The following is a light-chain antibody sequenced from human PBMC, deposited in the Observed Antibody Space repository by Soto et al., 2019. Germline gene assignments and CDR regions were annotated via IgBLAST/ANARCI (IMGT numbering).Light chain of an antibody. V-gene: IGLV2-11*01. Sequence: QSALTQPRSVSGSPGQSVTISCTGTSSDVGGYNYVSWYRQHLGKAPKLMIYDVTKRPSGVPDRFSGSKSGNTASLTISGLQAEDEADYYCCSSAGTYTSVFGGGTQLTVL. CDR2: DVT. CDR1: SSDVGGYNY. J-gene: IGLJ3*02. CDR3: CSSAGTYTSV.